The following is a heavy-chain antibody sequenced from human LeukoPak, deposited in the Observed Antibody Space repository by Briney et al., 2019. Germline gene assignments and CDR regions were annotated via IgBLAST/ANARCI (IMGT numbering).Heavy chain of an antibody. J-gene: IGHJ6*02. V-gene: IGHV4-31*03. CDR2: IYYSGST. CDR3: ARAEAYYHYYGMDV. CDR1: GDSISSGGYY. Sequence: SETLSLTCTVSGDSISSGGYYWSWIRQRPGKGLEWIGYIYYSGSTYYNSSLKSRVTISVDTSKNQFSLKLSSVTAADTAVYYCARAEAYYHYYGMDVWGQGTTVTVSS. D-gene: IGHD2-21*01.